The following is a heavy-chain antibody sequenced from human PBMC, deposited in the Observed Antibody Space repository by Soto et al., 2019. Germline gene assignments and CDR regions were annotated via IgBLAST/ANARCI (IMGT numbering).Heavy chain of an antibody. CDR2: INAGNGNT. J-gene: IGHJ4*02. D-gene: IGHD6-19*01. CDR3: ALGRSSGWYYFDY. Sequence: ASVKVSCKASGYTFTSYAMHWVRQAPGQRPEWMGWINAGNGNTKYSQKFQGRVTITRDTSASTAYMELSSLRSEDTAVYYCALGRSSGWYYFDYWGQGTLVTVSS. V-gene: IGHV1-3*01. CDR1: GYTFTSYA.